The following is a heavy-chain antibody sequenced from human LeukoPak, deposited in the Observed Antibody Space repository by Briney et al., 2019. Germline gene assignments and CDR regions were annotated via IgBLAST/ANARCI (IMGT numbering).Heavy chain of an antibody. CDR3: ARDVGYCSGGGTCYNFDY. CDR1: GFTISSYG. D-gene: IGHD2-15*01. Sequence: GGSLRLSCATSGFTISSYGMNWVRQAPGKGLEWVSSISTSSSYIYYADSVKGRFTISRDNAKKSLYLQMNSLRAEDTAVYYCARDVGYCSGGGTCYNFDYWGQGALVTVSS. CDR2: ISTSSSYI. V-gene: IGHV3-21*01. J-gene: IGHJ4*02.